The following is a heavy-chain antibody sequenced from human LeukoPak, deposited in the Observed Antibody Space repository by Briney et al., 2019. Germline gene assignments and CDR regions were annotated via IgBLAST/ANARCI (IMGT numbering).Heavy chain of an antibody. D-gene: IGHD5-12*01. V-gene: IGHV3-66*04. CDR1: GLTVSRNY. J-gene: IGHJ3*02. Sequence: GGSLRLSCAASGLTVSRNYMSWVRQAPGKGLEWVSIIYSGGSIYYADSVKGRFIISRDTSKNTLYLQMNSLRAEDTAEYYCARQRDTVGASGGFDIWGQGTMVTVSS. CDR3: ARQRDTVGASGGFDI. CDR2: IYSGGSI.